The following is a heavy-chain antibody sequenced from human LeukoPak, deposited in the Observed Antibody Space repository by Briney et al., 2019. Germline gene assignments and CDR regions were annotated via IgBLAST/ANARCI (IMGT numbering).Heavy chain of an antibody. CDR1: GYRFSNYW. CDR3: ARQGYCTTNRCSSFDY. J-gene: IGHJ4*02. Sequence: GESLKISCKGSGYRFSNYWIGWVRQMPGKGLEWMGIIYPGDSDTRYSPSFQGQVTISADKSISTAYLQWSSLKASDTAMYYCARQGYCTTNRCSSFDYWGQGTLVTVSS. D-gene: IGHD2-8*01. CDR2: IYPGDSDT. V-gene: IGHV5-51*01.